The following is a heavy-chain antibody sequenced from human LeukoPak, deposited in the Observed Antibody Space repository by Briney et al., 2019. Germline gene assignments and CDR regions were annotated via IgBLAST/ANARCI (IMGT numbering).Heavy chain of an antibody. J-gene: IGHJ6*02. CDR1: GDSISSSTYY. CDR3: ARRGSTSTTSYHGLDV. CDR2: INYSRNT. D-gene: IGHD1-1*01. V-gene: IGHV4-39*01. Sequence: SGTLSLTCTVSGDSISSSTYYWGWIRQPPGEGLEWIGSINYSRNTYYNPSLKSRVTISVDTSKNQFSLTLRSVTAADTAVYYCARRGSTSTTSYHGLDVWGQGTTVTVSS.